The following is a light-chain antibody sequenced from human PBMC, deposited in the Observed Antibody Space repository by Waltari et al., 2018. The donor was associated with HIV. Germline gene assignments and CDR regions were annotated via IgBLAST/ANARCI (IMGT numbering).Light chain of an antibody. Sequence: QSALTQPPSASGSPGQSVTIFCTGTSSDVGGYNYVSWYQQHPDKAPKLFIFEVNKRASGVPDRFSGSKSGNTASLTVSGLQAEDEADYYCSSYAGSDSPYVFGSGTTVTVL. V-gene: IGLV2-8*01. J-gene: IGLJ1*01. CDR3: SSYAGSDSPYV. CDR2: EVN. CDR1: SSDVGGYNY.